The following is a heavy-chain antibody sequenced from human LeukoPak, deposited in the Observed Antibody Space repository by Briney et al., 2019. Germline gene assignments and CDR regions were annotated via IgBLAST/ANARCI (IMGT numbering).Heavy chain of an antibody. CDR3: ASYHRGTGYSYYFDY. V-gene: IGHV3-23*01. D-gene: IGHD3/OR15-3a*01. J-gene: IGHJ4*02. Sequence: GGSLRLSCAASGFTFSSYAMSWVRQAPGKGLEWVSAIGGSGGSTYYEDSVKGRFTISRDNSKNTMYLQMNSLRAEDTAIYYCASYHRGTGYSYYFDYWGQGTLVTVSS. CDR2: IGGSGGST. CDR1: GFTFSSYA.